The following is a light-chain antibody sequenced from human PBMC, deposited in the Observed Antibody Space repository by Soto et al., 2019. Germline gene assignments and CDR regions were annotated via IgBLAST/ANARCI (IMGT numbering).Light chain of an antibody. CDR2: TVS. CDR1: QSLLDTDDGNTY. V-gene: IGKV2-40*01. Sequence: DIVMTQTPRSLPVTPGEPASISCRSSQSLLDTDDGNTYLDWYLQKPGQSPHLLIYTVSYRASGVPDRFSGSGSGTNFTLKISRVEADDVGIYYCMQRIAFPLTFGGGTRVEIK. J-gene: IGKJ4*01. CDR3: MQRIAFPLT.